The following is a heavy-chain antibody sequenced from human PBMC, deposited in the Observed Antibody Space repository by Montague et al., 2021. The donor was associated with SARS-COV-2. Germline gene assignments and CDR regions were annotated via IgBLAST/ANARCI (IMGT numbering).Heavy chain of an antibody. CDR3: ARDRPWIQLWSYYYYGMDV. J-gene: IGHJ6*02. V-gene: IGHV3-48*03. D-gene: IGHD5-18*01. Sequence: SLRLSCAASGFTFSSYEMNWVRQAPGKGLEWVSHISSSGSTIYYADSVEGRFTISRDNAKNSLYLQMNSLRAEDTAVYYCARDRPWIQLWSYYYYGMDVWGQGTTVTVSS. CDR2: ISSSGSTI. CDR1: GFTFSSYE.